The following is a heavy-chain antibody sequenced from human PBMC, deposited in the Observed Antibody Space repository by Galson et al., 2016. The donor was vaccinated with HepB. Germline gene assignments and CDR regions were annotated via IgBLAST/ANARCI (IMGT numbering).Heavy chain of an antibody. CDR3: AKAPGSGSYSWYFDV. J-gene: IGHJ4*02. D-gene: IGHD1-26*01. V-gene: IGHV3-23*01. CDR2: IGGSGAFT. CDR1: GFIFSDYA. Sequence: SLRLSCAASGFIFSDYAMSWVRQAPGKGLEWVSAIGGSGAFTRYTDSVKGRFTISRDNSKNTLYLQMNSLTTEDTAVYYCAKAPGSGSYSWYFDVWGQGTLVTVSS.